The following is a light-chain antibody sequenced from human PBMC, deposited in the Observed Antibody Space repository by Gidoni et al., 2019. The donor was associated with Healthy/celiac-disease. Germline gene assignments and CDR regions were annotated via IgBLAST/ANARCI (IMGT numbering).Light chain of an antibody. Sequence: EIVMTQSPATLSVSPGERATLSCRASQSVSSSLAWYQQKPGQAPRLLIYGASTRATGIPARFSGSGSGTEFTLTISSLQSEDFAVYYCQQYNNWPHTFGQGTKVEIK. CDR1: QSVSSS. V-gene: IGKV3-15*01. J-gene: IGKJ1*01. CDR3: QQYNNWPHT. CDR2: GAS.